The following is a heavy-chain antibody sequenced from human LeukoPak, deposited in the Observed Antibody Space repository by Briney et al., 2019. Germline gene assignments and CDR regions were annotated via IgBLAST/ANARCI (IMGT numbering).Heavy chain of an antibody. J-gene: IGHJ4*02. V-gene: IGHV1-69*04. CDR1: GYTFTSYA. CDR3: ARAVAGTGFDY. CDR2: IIPILGIA. D-gene: IGHD6-19*01. Sequence: ASVKVSCKASGYTFTSYAISWVRQAPGQGLEWMGRIIPILGIANYAQKFQGRVTITADKSTSTAYMELSSLRSEDTAVYYCARAVAGTGFDYWGQGTLVTVSS.